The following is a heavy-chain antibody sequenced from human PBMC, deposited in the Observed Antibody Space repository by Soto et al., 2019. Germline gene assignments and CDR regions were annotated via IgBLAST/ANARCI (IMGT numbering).Heavy chain of an antibody. V-gene: IGHV1-3*01. D-gene: IGHD2-21*02. Sequence: ASVKVSCKASGYTFTSYAMHWGRQAPGQRLEWMGWINAGNGNTKYSQKFQGRVTITRDTSASTAYMELSSLRSEDTAVYYCARVREYCGGDCYSNWFDPWGQGTLVTVSS. CDR1: GYTFTSYA. J-gene: IGHJ5*02. CDR2: INAGNGNT. CDR3: ARVREYCGGDCYSNWFDP.